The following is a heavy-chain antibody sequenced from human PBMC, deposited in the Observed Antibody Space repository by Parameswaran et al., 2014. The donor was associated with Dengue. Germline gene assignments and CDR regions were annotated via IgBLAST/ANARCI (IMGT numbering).Heavy chain of an antibody. J-gene: IGHJ4*02. CDR2: INHSGST. Sequence: WIRQPPGKGLEWIGEINHSGSTNYNPSPKSRVTISVDTSKNQFSLKLSSVTAADTAVYYCASLAAAGTRPRDYWGQGTLVTVSS. CDR3: ASLAAAGTRPRDY. D-gene: IGHD6-13*01. V-gene: IGHV4-34*01.